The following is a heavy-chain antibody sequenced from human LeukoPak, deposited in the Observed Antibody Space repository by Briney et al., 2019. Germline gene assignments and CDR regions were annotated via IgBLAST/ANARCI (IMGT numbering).Heavy chain of an antibody. CDR1: GFTVSSNS. CDR3: AKDGIAAAAHFDY. V-gene: IGHV3-53*01. Sequence: PGGSLRLSCAASGFTVSSNSMSWVRQAPGEGPEWVSVINSGGSTYYADSVKGRFTISRDNSRNMLILQMNSLRAEDTAVYYCAKDGIAAAAHFDYWGQGTLVTVSS. J-gene: IGHJ4*02. D-gene: IGHD6-13*01. CDR2: INSGGST.